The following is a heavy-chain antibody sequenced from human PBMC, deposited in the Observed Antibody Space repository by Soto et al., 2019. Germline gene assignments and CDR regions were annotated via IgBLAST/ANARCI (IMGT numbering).Heavy chain of an antibody. CDR2: VNPKSGKT. V-gene: IGHV1-8*01. J-gene: IGHJ3*02. CDR1: GYTFTSND. Sequence: QVQLVQSGAEVKKPGASVKVSCKASGYTFTSNDINWLRQATGQGLEWMGWVNPKSGKTGNAQKFQGRVTMTADTSISTAYIDLSSLRSEDTAVYYCARGAAFDIWGQGTKVTVSS. CDR3: ARGAAFDI.